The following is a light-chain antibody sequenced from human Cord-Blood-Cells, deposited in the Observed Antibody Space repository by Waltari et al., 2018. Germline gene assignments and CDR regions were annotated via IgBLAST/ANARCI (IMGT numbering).Light chain of an antibody. J-gene: IGKJ2*01. CDR1: QSVLYSSNNKNY. CDR3: QQYYSTPYT. CDR2: WAS. V-gene: IGKV4-1*01. Sequence: DIVMTQSPDSLAVSLGERATINCKSSQSVLYSSNNKNYLAWYQQKPGQPPKLLIYWASTRESGVPDRCSGSGSGTDVTLTISCLQAEDVAVYYCQQYYSTPYTFGQGTKLEIK.